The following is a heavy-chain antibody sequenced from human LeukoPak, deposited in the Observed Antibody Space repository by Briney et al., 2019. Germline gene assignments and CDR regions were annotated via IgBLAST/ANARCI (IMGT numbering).Heavy chain of an antibody. CDR1: GYTFTGYY. Sequence: ASVKVSCKASGYTFTGYYLHWVRQAPGQGLEWVGWINPNSGGTNYAQKFQGRVTMTRDTSISTAYMELSRLRSDDTAVSYCASQEGIAVAGTLDYWGQGTLVTVSS. CDR2: INPNSGGT. V-gene: IGHV1-2*02. J-gene: IGHJ4*02. D-gene: IGHD6-19*01. CDR3: ASQEGIAVAGTLDY.